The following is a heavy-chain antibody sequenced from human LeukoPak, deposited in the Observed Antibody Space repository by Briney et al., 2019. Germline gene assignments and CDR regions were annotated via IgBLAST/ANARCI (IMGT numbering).Heavy chain of an antibody. CDR3: ARFSMVRGVKLDAFDI. J-gene: IGHJ3*02. CDR2: IYYSGST. V-gene: IGHV4-59*08. Sequence: SETLSLTCTGSGGSISSYYWSWIRQPPGKGLEWIGYIYYSGSTNYNPSLKSRVTISVDTSKNQFSLKLSSVTAADTAVYYCARFSMVRGVKLDAFDIWGQGTMVTVSS. D-gene: IGHD3-10*01. CDR1: GGSISSYY.